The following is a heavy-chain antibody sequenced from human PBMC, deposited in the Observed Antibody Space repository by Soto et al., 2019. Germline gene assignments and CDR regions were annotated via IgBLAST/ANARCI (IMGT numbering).Heavy chain of an antibody. J-gene: IGHJ6*02. CDR1: GYTFTSYA. V-gene: IGHV1-3*01. Sequence: ASVKVSCKASGYTFTSYAMHWVRQAPGQRLEWMGWINAGNGNTKYSQKFQGRVTITRGTSASTAYMGLSSLRSEDTAVYYCARNLVPDSLPWGPDYYGSGSYLYYGMDVWGQGTTVTVSS. CDR3: ARNLVPDSLPWGPDYYGSGSYLYYGMDV. CDR2: INAGNGNT. D-gene: IGHD3-10*01.